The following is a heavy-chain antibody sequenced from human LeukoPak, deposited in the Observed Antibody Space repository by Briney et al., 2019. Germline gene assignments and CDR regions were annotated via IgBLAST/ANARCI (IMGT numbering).Heavy chain of an antibody. CDR3: ARDSTSHPWLRFPIDY. V-gene: IGHV3-20*04. CDR1: GFTFDDYG. D-gene: IGHD5-12*01. CDR2: INWNGGST. Sequence: GGSLRLSCAASGFTFDDYGMSWVRQAPGKGLEWVSGINWNGGSTGYADSVKGRFTISRDNAKNSLYLQMNSLRAEDTALYYCARDSTSHPWLRFPIDYWGQGTLVTVSS. J-gene: IGHJ4*02.